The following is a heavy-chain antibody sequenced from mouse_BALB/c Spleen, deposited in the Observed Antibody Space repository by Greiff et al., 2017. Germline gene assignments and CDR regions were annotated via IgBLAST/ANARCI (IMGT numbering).Heavy chain of an antibody. CDR1: GDSITSGY. V-gene: IGHV3-8*02. D-gene: IGHD1-1*01. Sequence: VQLKQSGPSLVKPSQTLSLTCSVTGDSITSGYWNWIRKFPGNKLEYMGYISYSGSTYYNPSLKSRISITRDTSKNQYYLQLNSVTTEDTATYYCARENYYGSSSFAYWGQGTLVTVSA. CDR2: ISYSGST. CDR3: ARENYYGSSSFAY. J-gene: IGHJ3*01.